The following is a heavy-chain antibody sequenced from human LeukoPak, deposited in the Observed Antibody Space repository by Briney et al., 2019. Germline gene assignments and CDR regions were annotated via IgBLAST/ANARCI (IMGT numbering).Heavy chain of an antibody. D-gene: IGHD5-12*01. Sequence: ASVKVSCKASGGTFSSYAISWVRQAPGQGLEWMGWISAYNGNTNYAQKLQGRVTMTTDTSTSTAYMELRSLRSDDTAVYYCARPQYSGYDWLAFDIWGQGTMATVSS. CDR2: ISAYNGNT. J-gene: IGHJ3*02. CDR1: GGTFSSYA. V-gene: IGHV1-18*01. CDR3: ARPQYSGYDWLAFDI.